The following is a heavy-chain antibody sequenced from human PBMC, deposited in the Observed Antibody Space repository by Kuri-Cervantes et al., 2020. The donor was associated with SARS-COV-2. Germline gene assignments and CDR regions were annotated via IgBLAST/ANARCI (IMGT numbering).Heavy chain of an antibody. Sequence: SETLSLTRTVTGGSISSGGYYWSWIRQHPGKGLEWIGYIYYSGSTNYNPSLKSRVTISVDTSKNQFSLKLRSVTAADTAVYYCAGEGSTRDLGIDYWGQGTLVTVSS. CDR2: IYYSGST. J-gene: IGHJ4*02. CDR3: AGEGSTRDLGIDY. V-gene: IGHV4-61*08. D-gene: IGHD2-2*01. CDR1: GGSISSGGYY.